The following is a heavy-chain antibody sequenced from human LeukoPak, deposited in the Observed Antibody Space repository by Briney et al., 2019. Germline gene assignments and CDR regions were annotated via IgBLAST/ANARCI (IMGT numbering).Heavy chain of an antibody. CDR2: INEDGSTK. Sequence: GGSLRLSCTASEFTFSSSWMTWVRQAPGKGLAWLANINEDGSTKNYVDSVKGRFSISRDNAKKSLYLQMNSLRAEDTAVYYCARDRAYSTFDYWGQATLVTVSS. D-gene: IGHD2/OR15-2a*01. CDR3: ARDRAYSTFDY. J-gene: IGHJ4*02. CDR1: EFTFSSSW. V-gene: IGHV3-7*03.